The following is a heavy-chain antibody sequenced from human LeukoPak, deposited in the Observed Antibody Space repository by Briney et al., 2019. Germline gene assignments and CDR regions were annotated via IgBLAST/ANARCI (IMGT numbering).Heavy chain of an antibody. CDR2: IYPRDGST. V-gene: IGHV1-46*01. CDR3: AGDQEAFDY. Sequence: VASVKVSCKASGYSFTSNYIHWVRQAPGQGLEWMGMIYPRDGSTSYAQKFQGRVTVTRDTSTSTVHMELSGLRSEDTAVYYCAGDQEAFDYWGQGTLVTVSS. J-gene: IGHJ4*02. CDR1: GYSFTSNY.